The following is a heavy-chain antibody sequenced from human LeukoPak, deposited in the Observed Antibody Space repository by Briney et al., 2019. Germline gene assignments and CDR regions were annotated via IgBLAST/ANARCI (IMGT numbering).Heavy chain of an antibody. CDR3: AKLPIVVVVAATHY. Sequence: GGSLRLSCAASGSTFSSYAMSWVRQAPGKGLEWVSAISGSGGSTYYADSVKGRFTISRDNSKNTLYLQMNSLRAEDTAVYYCAKLPIVVVVAATHYWGQGTLVTVSS. D-gene: IGHD2-15*01. CDR2: ISGSGGST. CDR1: GSTFSSYA. J-gene: IGHJ4*02. V-gene: IGHV3-23*01.